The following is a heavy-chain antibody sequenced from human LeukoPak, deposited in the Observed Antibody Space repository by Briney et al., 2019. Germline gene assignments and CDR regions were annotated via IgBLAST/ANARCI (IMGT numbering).Heavy chain of an antibody. J-gene: IGHJ6*02. CDR1: GGAFSSYA. D-gene: IGHD2-2*01. V-gene: IGHV1-69*13. CDR2: IIPIFGTA. CDR3: ASLYCSSTSCYSTYYYYGMDV. Sequence: SVKVSCKASGGAFSSYAISWVRQAPGQGLEWMGGIIPIFGTANYAQKFQGRVTITADESTSTAYMELSSLRSEDTAVYYCASLYCSSTSCYSTYYYYGMDVWGQGTTVTVSS.